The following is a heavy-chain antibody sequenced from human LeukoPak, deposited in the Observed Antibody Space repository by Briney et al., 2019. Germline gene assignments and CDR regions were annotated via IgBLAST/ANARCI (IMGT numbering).Heavy chain of an antibody. Sequence: SETLSLTCAVYGGSFSGYYWSWIRQPPGKGLEWIGSIYYSGSTYYNPSLKSRVTISVDTSKNQFSLKLSSVTAADTAVYYCARQGQTWNWFDPWGQGTLVTVSS. CDR1: GGSFSGYY. J-gene: IGHJ5*02. CDR2: IYYSGST. V-gene: IGHV4-34*01. CDR3: ARQGQTWNWFDP.